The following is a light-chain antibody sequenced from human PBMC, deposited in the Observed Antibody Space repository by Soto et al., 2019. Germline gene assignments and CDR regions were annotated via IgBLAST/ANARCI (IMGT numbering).Light chain of an antibody. Sequence: NFMLTQPHSVSECPGKTVTISCSRNTGSIADSYVHWFQQRPGSAPTTLIYEGEQRPSGVPDRFSGSIDSSSNSASLTISGLKTEDEADYYCQSYAFRNHVRFGGGNKLTVL. CDR1: TGSIADSY. V-gene: IGLV6-57*04. CDR3: QSYAFRNHVR. CDR2: EGE. J-gene: IGLJ2*01.